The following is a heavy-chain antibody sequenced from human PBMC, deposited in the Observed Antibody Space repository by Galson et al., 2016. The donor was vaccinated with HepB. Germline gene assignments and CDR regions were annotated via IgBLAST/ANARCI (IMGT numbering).Heavy chain of an antibody. CDR1: GASISSYY. V-gene: IGHV4-59*01. CDR2: IYYSGGT. CDR3: ARGGDWYFDL. J-gene: IGHJ2*01. Sequence: ETLSLTCSVSGASISSYYWSWIRQPPGKGLEWIGYIYYSGGTNYNPSLKSRVTISVDTSKNQFSLKLSSVTAADTAVYYCARGGDWYFDLWGRGTLVTVSS. D-gene: IGHD3-16*01.